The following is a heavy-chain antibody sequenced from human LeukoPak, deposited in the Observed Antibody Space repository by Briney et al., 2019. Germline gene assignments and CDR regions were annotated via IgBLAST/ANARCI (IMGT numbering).Heavy chain of an antibody. D-gene: IGHD6-19*01. J-gene: IGHJ4*02. CDR3: ARLNSSGWYGGFDY. Sequence: PSETLSLTCTVSGGSISSSSYYWGWIRQPPGKGLEWIGSIYYSGSTYYNPSLKSRVTISVDTSKNQFSLKLSSVTAADTAVYYCARLNSSGWYGGFDYWGQGTLVIVSS. CDR2: IYYSGST. V-gene: IGHV4-39*07. CDR1: GGSISSSSYY.